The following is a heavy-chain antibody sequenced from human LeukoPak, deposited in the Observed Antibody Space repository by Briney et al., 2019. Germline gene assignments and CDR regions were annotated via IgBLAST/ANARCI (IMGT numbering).Heavy chain of an antibody. V-gene: IGHV4-61*02. CDR3: ASGYGDAFDI. J-gene: IGHJ3*02. CDR1: GGSISSGSYY. CDR2: IYTSRST. Sequence: SQTLSLTCTVSGGSISSGSYYWSWIRQPAGKGLEWIGRIYTSRSTNYNPSLKSRVTISVDTSKNQFSLKLSSVTAADTAVYYCASGYGDAFDIWGQGTMVTVSS. D-gene: IGHD3-22*01.